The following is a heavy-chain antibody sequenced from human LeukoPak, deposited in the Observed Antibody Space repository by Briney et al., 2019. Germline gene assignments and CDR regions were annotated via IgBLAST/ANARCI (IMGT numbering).Heavy chain of an antibody. D-gene: IGHD4-17*01. CDR3: ARGEIDYGDGYYYGMDV. J-gene: IGHJ6*02. CDR1: GYTFTSYG. Sequence: ASVEVSCKASGYTFTSYGISWVRQAPGQGLEWMGWISAYNGNTNYAQKLQGRVTMTTDTSTSTAYMELRSLRSDDTAVYYCARGEIDYGDGYYYGMDVWGQGTTVTVSS. V-gene: IGHV1-18*01. CDR2: ISAYNGNT.